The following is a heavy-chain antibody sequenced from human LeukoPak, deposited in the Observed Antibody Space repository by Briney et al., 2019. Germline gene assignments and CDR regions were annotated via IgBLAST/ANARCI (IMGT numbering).Heavy chain of an antibody. CDR1: GGSVSSGSYY. V-gene: IGHV4-61*01. CDR3: ARLSTVTSYYFDY. CDR2: ICYSGST. J-gene: IGHJ4*02. Sequence: PSETLSLTCTVSGGSVSSGSYYWSWIRQPPGKGLEWNGYICYSGSTNYNPSLKSRVTISVDTSKNQFSLKLSSVTAADTAVYYCARLSTVTSYYFDYWGQGTLVTVSS. D-gene: IGHD4-17*01.